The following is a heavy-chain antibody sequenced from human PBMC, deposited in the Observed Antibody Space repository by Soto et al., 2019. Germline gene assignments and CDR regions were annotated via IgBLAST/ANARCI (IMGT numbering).Heavy chain of an antibody. Sequence: PGGSLRLSCAASGFSLGSYWMHWVRQAPGKGLEWVSRINTTSGIMYYADSVTGRFTISRDNARNSLYLQMNSLRVEDTAIYYCARVFIFGGVIDYQGADYWGHGTLVTVSS. CDR2: INTTSGIM. J-gene: IGHJ4*01. CDR1: GFSLGSYW. CDR3: ARVFIFGGVIDYQGADY. D-gene: IGHD3-16*02. V-gene: IGHV3-48*01.